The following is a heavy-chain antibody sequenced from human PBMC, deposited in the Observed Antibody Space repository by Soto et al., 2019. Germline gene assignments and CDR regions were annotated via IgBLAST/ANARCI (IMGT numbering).Heavy chain of an antibody. Sequence: PSETLSLTCTVSGGSISSSSYYWGWIRQPPGKGLEWIGSIYYSGSTYYNPSLKSRVTISVDTSKNQFSLKLSSVTAADTAVYYCTRHPRVRADYYYYGMDVWGQGTTVTVSS. D-gene: IGHD6-13*01. J-gene: IGHJ6*01. V-gene: IGHV4-39*01. CDR3: TRHPRVRADYYYYGMDV. CDR2: IYYSGST. CDR1: GGSISSSSYY.